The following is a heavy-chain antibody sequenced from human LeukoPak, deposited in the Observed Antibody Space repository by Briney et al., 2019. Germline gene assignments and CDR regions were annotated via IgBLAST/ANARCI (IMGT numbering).Heavy chain of an antibody. CDR2: ISSSGSTI. CDR3: ASGSKRGWFDP. D-gene: IGHD2-2*01. V-gene: IGHV3-11*01. CDR1: GFTFSDYY. Sequence: GGSLRLSCAASGFTFSDYYMSWIRQAPGKGLGWVSYISSSGSTIYYADSVKGRFTISRDNAKNSLYLQMNSLRAEDTAVYYCASGSKRGWFDPWGQGTLVTVSS. J-gene: IGHJ5*02.